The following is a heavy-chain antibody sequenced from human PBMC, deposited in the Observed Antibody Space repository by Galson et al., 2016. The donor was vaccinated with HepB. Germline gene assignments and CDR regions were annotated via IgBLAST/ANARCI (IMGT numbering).Heavy chain of an antibody. J-gene: IGHJ3*02. CDR3: VKDQGGTGCACDI. Sequence: SLRLSCAASGFTFSSYAMHWVRQAPGKGLEYLSEITGNGAITYYADSVKGRFTISRDNSRNTLYLQMSSLTTEDTAVYYCVKDQGGTGCACDIWGQGTLVTVSS. D-gene: IGHD2-8*02. CDR2: ITGNGAIT. CDR1: GFTFSSYA. V-gene: IGHV3-64D*06.